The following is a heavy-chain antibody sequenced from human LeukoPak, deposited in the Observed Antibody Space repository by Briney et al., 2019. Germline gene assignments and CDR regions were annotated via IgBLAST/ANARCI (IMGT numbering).Heavy chain of an antibody. Sequence: SETLSLTCTVSGGSISSYYWSWIRRPPGKGLEWIGSIYYSGSTYYNPSLKSRVTISVDTSKNQFSLKLSSVTAADTAVYYCARDLGAATGFVDYWGQGILVTVSS. J-gene: IGHJ4*02. CDR3: ARDLGAATGFVDY. CDR2: IYYSGST. CDR1: GGSISSYY. V-gene: IGHV4-59*12. D-gene: IGHD2-15*01.